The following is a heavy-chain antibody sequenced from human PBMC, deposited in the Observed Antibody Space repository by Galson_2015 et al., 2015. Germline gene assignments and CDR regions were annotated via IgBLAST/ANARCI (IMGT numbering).Heavy chain of an antibody. CDR2: IWYDGSNK. CDR1: GFTFSSYG. Sequence: SLRLSCAASGFTFSSYGMHWVRQAPGKGLEWVAVIWYDGSNKYYADSVKGRFTISRDNSKNTLYLQMNSLRAEDTAVYYCARESYYYGSGSYSYYFDYWGQGTLVTVSS. V-gene: IGHV3-33*01. J-gene: IGHJ4*02. CDR3: ARESYYYGSGSYSYYFDY. D-gene: IGHD3-10*01.